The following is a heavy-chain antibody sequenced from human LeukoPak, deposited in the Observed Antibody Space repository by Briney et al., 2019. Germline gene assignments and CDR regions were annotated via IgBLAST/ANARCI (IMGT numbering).Heavy chain of an antibody. Sequence: PSGTLSLTCAVSGGSISSSNWWSWVRQPPGKGLEWIGEIYHSGSTNYNPSLKSRVTISVDKSKNQFSLKLSSVTAADTAVYYCASTDFTWVAGTREAHDAFDIWGQGTMVTVSS. CDR2: IYHSGST. CDR1: GGSISSSNW. V-gene: IGHV4-4*02. D-gene: IGHD6-19*01. J-gene: IGHJ3*02. CDR3: ASTDFTWVAGTREAHDAFDI.